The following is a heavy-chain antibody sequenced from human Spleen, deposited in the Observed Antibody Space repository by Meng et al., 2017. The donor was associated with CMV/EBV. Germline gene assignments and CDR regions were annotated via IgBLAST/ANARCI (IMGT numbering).Heavy chain of an antibody. J-gene: IGHJ6*02. CDR3: RLYCSGGDCYSQSPGDGWENYYGMDV. V-gene: IGHV1-18*04. CDR1: GYTFTSYG. D-gene: IGHD2-15*01. Sequence: ASVKVSCKASGYTFTSYGFSWVRQAPGQGLEWMAWISAYNGNTNYAQKFQGRVTITTDESTNTAYMELSSLRSEDTAVYYCRLYCSGGDCYSQSPGDGWENYYGMDVWGQGTTVTVSS. CDR2: ISAYNGNT.